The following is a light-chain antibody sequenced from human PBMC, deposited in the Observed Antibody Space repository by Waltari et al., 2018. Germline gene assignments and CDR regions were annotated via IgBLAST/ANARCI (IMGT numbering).Light chain of an antibody. Sequence: EIVLTQSPGTPSLSPGERATLACRASHSVGRSLAWYQQKPGQAPRLLIYDASRRATGIPDRFSGSGSGTDFSLTISRLEPEDFAVYYCQHYVRLPATFGQGTKVEI. V-gene: IGKV3-20*01. CDR3: QHYVRLPAT. J-gene: IGKJ1*01. CDR1: HSVGRS. CDR2: DAS.